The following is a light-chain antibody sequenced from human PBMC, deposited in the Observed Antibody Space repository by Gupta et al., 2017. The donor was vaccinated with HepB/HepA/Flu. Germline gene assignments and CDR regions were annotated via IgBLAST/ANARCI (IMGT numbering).Light chain of an antibody. V-gene: IGLV2-23*02. CDR3: CSYAGSSTYV. J-gene: IGLJ1*01. CDR2: EVS. CDR1: SSDVGSYNL. Sequence: QSALTQPASVPGSPGQSITISCTGTSSDVGSYNLVSWYQQHPGKAPKLMIYEVSKGPSGVSNRFSGSKSGNTASLTISGLQAEDEADYYCCSYAGSSTYVFGTGTKVTVL.